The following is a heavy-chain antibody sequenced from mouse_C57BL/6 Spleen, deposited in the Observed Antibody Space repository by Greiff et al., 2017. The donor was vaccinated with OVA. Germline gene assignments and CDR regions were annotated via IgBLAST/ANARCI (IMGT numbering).Heavy chain of an antibody. D-gene: IGHD2-5*01. CDR3: ARGAYYSNYVSMDY. J-gene: IGHJ4*01. V-gene: IGHV1-50*01. CDR2: IDPSDSYT. Sequence: QVQLQQPGAELVKPGASVKLSCKASGYTFTSYWMQWVKQRPGQGLEWIGEIDPSDSYTNYNQKFKGKATLTVDTSSSTAYMQLSSLTSEDSAVYYCARGAYYSNYVSMDYWGQGTSVTVSS. CDR1: GYTFTSYW.